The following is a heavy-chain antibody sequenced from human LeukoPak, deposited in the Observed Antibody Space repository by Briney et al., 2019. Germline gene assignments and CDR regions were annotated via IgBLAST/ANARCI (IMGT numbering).Heavy chain of an antibody. Sequence: SETLSLTCAVYGESLSGGYWSWIRPPPGKGLEWIGEVYHYVSTNNNPPPKSRVTISVHTSKNQFSLRLYSVTAADTAVYYCAGGLRKHTIFGYWGQGSLATVSS. J-gene: IGHJ4*02. CDR3: AGGLRKHTIFGY. D-gene: IGHD5/OR15-5a*01. CDR1: GESLSGGY. V-gene: IGHV4-34*01. CDR2: VYHYVST.